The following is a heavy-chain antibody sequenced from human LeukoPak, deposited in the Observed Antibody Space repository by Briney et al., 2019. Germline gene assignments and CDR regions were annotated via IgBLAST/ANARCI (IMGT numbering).Heavy chain of an antibody. Sequence: PGGSLRLSCAASGFTFSSYAMHWVRQAPGKGLEWVAVISYDGSNKYYADSVKGRFTISRDNSKNTLYLQMNSLRAEDTAVYYCARGGRGQPLGYWGQGTLVTVSS. CDR1: GFTFSSYA. CDR2: ISYDGSNK. J-gene: IGHJ4*02. CDR3: ARGGRGQPLGY. V-gene: IGHV3-30-3*01. D-gene: IGHD5-24*01.